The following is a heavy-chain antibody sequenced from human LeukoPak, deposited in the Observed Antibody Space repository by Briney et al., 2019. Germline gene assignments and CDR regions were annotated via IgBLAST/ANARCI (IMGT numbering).Heavy chain of an antibody. D-gene: IGHD6-19*01. J-gene: IGHJ4*02. CDR3: ARWTWNTHGWSFDY. V-gene: IGHV3-7*01. Sequence: GGSLRLSCEASGFTFSSHWMSWARQAPGKGLEWVASINQEGIEKFYVDSVRGRFTISRDDARNSLFLQMNSLRADDAAVYYCARWTWNTHGWSFDYWGQGTLVTVSS. CDR1: GFTFSSHW. CDR2: INQEGIEK.